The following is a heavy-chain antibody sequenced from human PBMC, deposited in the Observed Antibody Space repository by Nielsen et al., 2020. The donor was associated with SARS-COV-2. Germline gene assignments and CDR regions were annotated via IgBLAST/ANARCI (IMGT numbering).Heavy chain of an antibody. CDR1: GFTFSSYW. D-gene: IGHD2-2*03. V-gene: IGHV3-74*01. CDR3: AREGSGYCSSTSCSSYGMDV. J-gene: IGHJ6*02. CDR2: INSDGSST. Sequence: GGSLRLSCAASGFTFSSYWIHWVRQAPGKGLVWVSRINSDGSSTSYADSVKGRFTISRDNAKNTLYLQMNSLRAEDTAVYYCAREGSGYCSSTSCSSYGMDVWGQGTTVTVSS.